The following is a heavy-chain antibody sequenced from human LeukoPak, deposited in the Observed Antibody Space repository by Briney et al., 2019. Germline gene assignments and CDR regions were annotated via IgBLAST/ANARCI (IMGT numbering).Heavy chain of an antibody. Sequence: SETLPLTCTVSGGSISSSSYYWGWIRQPPGKGLEWIGSIYYSGSTYYNPSLKSRVTISVDTSKNQFSLKLSSVTAADTAVYYCARRNFYDSSGYYLSYFDYWGQGTLVTVSS. D-gene: IGHD3-22*01. CDR2: IYYSGST. CDR1: GGSISSSSYY. CDR3: ARRNFYDSSGYYLSYFDY. V-gene: IGHV4-39*01. J-gene: IGHJ4*02.